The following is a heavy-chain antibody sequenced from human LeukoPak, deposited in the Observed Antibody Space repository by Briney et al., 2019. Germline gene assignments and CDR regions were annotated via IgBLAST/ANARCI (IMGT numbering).Heavy chain of an antibody. CDR1: GGSFSDSY. Sequence: SETLSLTCAVYGGSFSDSYWTWIRQPPGKGLEWIGEINHSGSTNYNPSLKSRVTISVDTSKNQFSLKLSSVTAADTAVYYCARFAYYYGSGSLAYYFDYWGQGTLVTVSS. D-gene: IGHD3-10*01. V-gene: IGHV4-34*01. J-gene: IGHJ4*02. CDR2: INHSGST. CDR3: ARFAYYYGSGSLAYYFDY.